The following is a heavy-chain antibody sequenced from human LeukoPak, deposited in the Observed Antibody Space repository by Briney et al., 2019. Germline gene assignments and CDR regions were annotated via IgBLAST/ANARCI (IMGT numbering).Heavy chain of an antibody. CDR2: ISSSGSTI. V-gene: IGHV3-11*04. CDR1: GFTFSDYY. J-gene: IGHJ4*02. Sequence: GGSLRLSCAASGFTFSDYYMSWIRQAPGKGLEWVSYISSSGSTIYYADSVKGRFTISRDNAKNSLYLQMNSLRAEDTAVYYCARDRGTYYYDSSGFWGQGTLVTVSS. D-gene: IGHD3-22*01. CDR3: ARDRGTYYYDSSGF.